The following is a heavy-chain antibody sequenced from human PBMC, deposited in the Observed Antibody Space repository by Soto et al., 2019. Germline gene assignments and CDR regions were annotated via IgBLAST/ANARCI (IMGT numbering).Heavy chain of an antibody. J-gene: IGHJ6*02. Sequence: SHTLSLTCAMSGDSVSGNSAALNWIRQSPSRGLEWLGRTYYRSKWYNDYAVSVKSRITINPDTSKNQFSLQLNSVTPEDTAVYYCAREGYCSSTSCYYYYYYGMDVWGQGTTVTVSS. D-gene: IGHD2-2*01. CDR3: AREGYCSSTSCYYYYYYGMDV. CDR2: TYYRSKWYN. V-gene: IGHV6-1*01. CDR1: GDSVSGNSAA.